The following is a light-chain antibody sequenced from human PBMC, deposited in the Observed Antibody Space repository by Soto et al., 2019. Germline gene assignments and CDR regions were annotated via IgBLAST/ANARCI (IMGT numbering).Light chain of an antibody. Sequence: QLVLTQSPSASASLGASVKLTCTLSSGHSRYAIAWHQQQPEKGPRYLMKVNSDGGHIKGDGIPDRFSGSSSGAERYLTISILQSDDEADYYCQTWGSGIRVFGGGTKVTVL. V-gene: IGLV4-69*01. CDR1: SGHSRYA. CDR2: VNSDGGH. J-gene: IGLJ2*01. CDR3: QTWGSGIRV.